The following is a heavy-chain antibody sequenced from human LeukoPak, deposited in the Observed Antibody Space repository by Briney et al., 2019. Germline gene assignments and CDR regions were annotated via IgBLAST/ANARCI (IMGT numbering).Heavy chain of an antibody. V-gene: IGHV4-31*03. CDR2: IYYSGST. CDR1: GGSISSGGYY. J-gene: IGHJ4*02. D-gene: IGHD5-24*01. CDR3: ARVLDGPVDY. Sequence: SETLSLTCTVSGGSISSGGYYWSWIRQHPGKGLEWIGYIYYSGSTYYNPSLKSRVTISVDTSKNQSSLKLSSVTAADTAVYYCARVLDGPVDYWGQGTLVTISS.